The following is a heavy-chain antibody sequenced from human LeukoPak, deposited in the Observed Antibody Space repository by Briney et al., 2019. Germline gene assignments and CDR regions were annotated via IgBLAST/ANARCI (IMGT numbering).Heavy chain of an antibody. D-gene: IGHD3-22*01. CDR1: GYTFTDYY. J-gene: IGHJ3*02. V-gene: IGHV1-69-2*01. CDR3: ATRDSSGTGGAFDI. Sequence: VKISCKVSGYTFTDYYMHWVQQAPGKGPEWMGLVDPEDGETIYAEKFQGRVTITADTSTDTAYMELSSLRSEDTAVYYCATRDSSGTGGAFDIWGQGTMVTVSS. CDR2: VDPEDGET.